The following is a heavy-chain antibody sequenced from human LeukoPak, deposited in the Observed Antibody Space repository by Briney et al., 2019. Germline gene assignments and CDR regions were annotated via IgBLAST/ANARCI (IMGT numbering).Heavy chain of an antibody. CDR1: GFTFSNSA. Sequence: GGSLRLSCAASGFTFSNSAIHWVRQAPGKGLEWVSFISSEGKDRNYVESVKGRFIISRDNSKNTMDLQMNSLRPEDTAVYYCARQASALQYYYNYMDVWGEGTTVIVSS. CDR3: ARQASALQYYYNYMDV. D-gene: IGHD6-19*01. V-gene: IGHV3-30*01. J-gene: IGHJ6*03. CDR2: ISSEGKDR.